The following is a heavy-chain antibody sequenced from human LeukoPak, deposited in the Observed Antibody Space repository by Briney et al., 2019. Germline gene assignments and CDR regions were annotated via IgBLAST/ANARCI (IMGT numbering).Heavy chain of an antibody. D-gene: IGHD6-19*01. CDR1: GGAISSSNW. Sequence: SGTLSLTCAVSGGAISSSNWWSWVRQPPGKGLEWIGEIYHSGSTNYNPSLKSRVTISVDKSKNKFSLKLSSVSAADTAVYYCARERIAVAVSFGHSYNWLSPWAQETLAPFPS. V-gene: IGHV4-4*02. CDR3: ARERIAVAVSFGHSYNWLSP. CDR2: IYHSGST. J-gene: IGHJ5*02.